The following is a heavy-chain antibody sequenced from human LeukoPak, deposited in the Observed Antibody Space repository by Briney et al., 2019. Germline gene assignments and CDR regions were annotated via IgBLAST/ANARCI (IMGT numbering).Heavy chain of an antibody. D-gene: IGHD4-23*01. V-gene: IGHV4-4*02. CDR1: GGSISSSNW. Sequence: PSGTLSLTCAVSGGSISSSNWWSWVRQPPGKGLEWIGEIYHSGSTNYNPSLKSRVTISVDKSKNQFSLKLSSVTAADTAVYYCARLTMVVTLSDAFDIWGQGTMVTVSS. J-gene: IGHJ3*02. CDR3: ARLTMVVTLSDAFDI. CDR2: IYHSGST.